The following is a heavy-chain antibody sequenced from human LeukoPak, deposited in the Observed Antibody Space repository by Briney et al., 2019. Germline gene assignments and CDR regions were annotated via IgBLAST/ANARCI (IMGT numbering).Heavy chain of an antibody. D-gene: IGHD2-15*01. J-gene: IGHJ3*02. CDR1: GFTFSSYE. CDR2: ISSGSTI. Sequence: PGGSLRLSCAASGFTFSSYEMNWVGQAPGKWMEWVSYISSGSTIYYADSVKGRFTISRDNAKNLLYLQMNSLRAEETAVYYCARDCGGGSCYGPYDAFDIWGQGTMVTVSS. V-gene: IGHV3-48*03. CDR3: ARDCGGGSCYGPYDAFDI.